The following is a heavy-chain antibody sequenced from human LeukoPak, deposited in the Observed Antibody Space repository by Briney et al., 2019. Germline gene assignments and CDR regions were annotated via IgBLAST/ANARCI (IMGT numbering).Heavy chain of an antibody. V-gene: IGHV7-4-1*02. CDR1: GYTFTSYA. D-gene: IGHD2-15*01. J-gene: IGHJ4*02. Sequence: ASVKVSCKASGYTFTSYAMNWVREAPGQGLEWMGWVNTNTGNPTYAQGLTGRFVFSLDTSVSTAYLQISSLKAEDTAVYYCAIWYCSGGRCYSNARTFDYWGQGTRVSVSS. CDR3: AIWYCSGGRCYSNARTFDY. CDR2: VNTNTGNP.